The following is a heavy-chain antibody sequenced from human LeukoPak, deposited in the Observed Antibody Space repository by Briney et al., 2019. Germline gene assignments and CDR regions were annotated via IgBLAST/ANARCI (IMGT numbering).Heavy chain of an antibody. V-gene: IGHV3-9*01. J-gene: IGHJ4*02. CDR3: AKGYSGYDWSLVDY. D-gene: IGHD5-12*01. CDR2: ISWNSGSI. Sequence: PGGSLRLSCAASGFTFGDYAMHWVRQAPGKGLEWVSGISWNSGSIGYADSVKGRFTISRDNSKNTLYLQMNSLRAEDTAVYYCAKGYSGYDWSLVDYWGQGTLVTVSS. CDR1: GFTFGDYA.